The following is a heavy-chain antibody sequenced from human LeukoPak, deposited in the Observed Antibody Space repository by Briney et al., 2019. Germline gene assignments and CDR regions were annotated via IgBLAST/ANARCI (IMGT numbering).Heavy chain of an antibody. CDR3: ARGITSGPRRYDVRNFDY. CDR1: GFTFSSYA. J-gene: IGHJ4*02. CDR2: ISYDGSNK. D-gene: IGHD5-12*01. Sequence: GGSLRLSCAASGFTFSSYAMHWVRQAPGKGLEWVAVISYDGSNKYYADSVKGRFTISRDNSKNTLYLQMNSLRAEDTAVYYCARGITSGPRRYDVRNFDYWGQGTPVTVSS. V-gene: IGHV3-30*04.